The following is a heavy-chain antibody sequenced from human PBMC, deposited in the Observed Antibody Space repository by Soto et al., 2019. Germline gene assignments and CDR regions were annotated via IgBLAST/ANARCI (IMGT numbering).Heavy chain of an antibody. CDR1: GYTFTSYG. D-gene: IGHD3-22*01. V-gene: IGHV1-18*01. CDR3: ARVHLLYRSITMIVVANPQFPDYFDY. CDR2: ISAYNGNT. Sequence: ASVKVSCKASGYTFTSYGISWVRQAPGQGLEWMGWISAYNGNTNYAQKLQGRVTMTTDTSTSTAYMELRSLRSDDTAVYYCARVHLLYRSITMIVVANPQFPDYFDYWGQGTLVTVSS. J-gene: IGHJ4*02.